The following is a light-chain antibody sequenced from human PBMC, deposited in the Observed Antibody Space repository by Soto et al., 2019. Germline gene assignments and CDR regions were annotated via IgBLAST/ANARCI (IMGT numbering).Light chain of an antibody. V-gene: IGKV1-5*01. CDR2: DAT. Sequence: DIQVTQSPSSVSASVGDRVTFTCRASQSVSRGLAWYQQKPGQAPKLLIYDATVLQTWVPSRFSGGGSGTEFTLTITSLQPEDFATYYCQQYNSYSRTFGQGTKVDSK. CDR3: QQYNSYSRT. J-gene: IGKJ1*01. CDR1: QSVSRG.